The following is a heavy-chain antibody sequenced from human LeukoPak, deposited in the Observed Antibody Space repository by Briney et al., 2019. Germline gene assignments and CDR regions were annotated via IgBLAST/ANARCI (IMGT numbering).Heavy chain of an antibody. J-gene: IGHJ4*02. CDR2: IYTSGST. CDR1: GGSISSGSYY. D-gene: IGHD4-11*01. Sequence: PSQTLSLTCTVSGGSISSGSYYWSWIRQPAGKGLEWIGRIYTSGSTNYNPSLKSRVTISVDTSKNQFSLKLSSVTAADTAVYYCARVTTVPYYFDYWGQGTLVTVSS. CDR3: ARVTTVPYYFDY. V-gene: IGHV4-61*02.